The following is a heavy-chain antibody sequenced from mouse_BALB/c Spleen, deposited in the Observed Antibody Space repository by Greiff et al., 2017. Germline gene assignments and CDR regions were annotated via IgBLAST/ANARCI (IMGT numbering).Heavy chain of an antibody. CDR1: GFTFTDYY. D-gene: IGHD4-1*01. V-gene: IGHV7-3*02. CDR2: IRNKANGYTT. J-gene: IGHJ2*01. CDR3: ARDRGGTDY. Sequence: VQLKESGGGLVQPGGSLRLSCATSGFTFTDYYMSWVRQPPGKALEWLGFIRNKANGYTTEYSASVKGRFTISRDNSQSILYLQMNTLRAEDSATYYCARDRGGTDYWGQGTTLTVSS.